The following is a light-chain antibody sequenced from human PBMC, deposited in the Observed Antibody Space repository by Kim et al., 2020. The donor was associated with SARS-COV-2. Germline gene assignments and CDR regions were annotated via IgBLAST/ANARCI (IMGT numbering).Light chain of an antibody. Sequence: EIVLTQSPGTLSLSPGERITLSCRASQSVSGSYLAWYQQKPGQAPRLLIYGASSRATGIPDRFSGSGSGTDFTLTISRLEPEDFAVYYCQQYGNLPRTFGQGTKLEIK. CDR2: GAS. V-gene: IGKV3-20*01. CDR1: QSVSGSY. CDR3: QQYGNLPRT. J-gene: IGKJ2*01.